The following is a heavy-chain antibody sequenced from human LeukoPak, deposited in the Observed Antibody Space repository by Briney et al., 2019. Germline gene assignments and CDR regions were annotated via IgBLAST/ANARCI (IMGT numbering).Heavy chain of an antibody. V-gene: IGHV3-23*01. D-gene: IGHD6-19*01. J-gene: IGHJ4*02. CDR1: GFTFNNYA. Sequence: SGGSLRLSCAASGFTFNNYAMSWVRQAPGKGLEWVSTVNDGGGYTYYADSVKGRFTISRDNSKNTLFLQMNSLGAEDTALYYCAKAVAGLFDYWGQGTLVTVSS. CDR3: AKAVAGLFDY. CDR2: VNDGGGYT.